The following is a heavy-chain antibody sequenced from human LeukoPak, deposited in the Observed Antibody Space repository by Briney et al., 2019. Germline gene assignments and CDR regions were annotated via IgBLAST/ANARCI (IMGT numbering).Heavy chain of an antibody. CDR3: ARGFSSWYLSPYYLEY. CDR1: GYTFTGYY. CDR2: INPNSGGT. J-gene: IGHJ4*02. Sequence: ASVKVSCTASGYTFTGYYMHWVRQVPGQALEWMGWINPNSGGTTYAQKFQGRVTMTRDTSITTAYMELSRLRSDDTAVYHCARGFSSWYLSPYYLEYCGQGTPVTVSS. D-gene: IGHD6-13*01. V-gene: IGHV1-2*02.